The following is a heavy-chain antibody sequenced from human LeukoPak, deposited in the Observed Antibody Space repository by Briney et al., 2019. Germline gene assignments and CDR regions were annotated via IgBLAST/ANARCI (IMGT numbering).Heavy chain of an antibody. V-gene: IGHV3-7*01. CDR1: GFTFSNYW. Sequence: PGGSLRLSCAASGFTFSNYWMSWVRQAPGKGLEWVANINQDGSEKYYVDSVKGRFTVSRDNAKNSLYLQMTSLRAEDTAVYYCARAGDVVVPTTNPFDSWGQGTLVTVSS. D-gene: IGHD2-2*01. J-gene: IGHJ4*02. CDR3: ARAGDVVVPTTNPFDS. CDR2: INQDGSEK.